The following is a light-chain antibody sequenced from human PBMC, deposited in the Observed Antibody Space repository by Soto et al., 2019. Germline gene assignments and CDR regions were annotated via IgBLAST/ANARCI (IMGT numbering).Light chain of an antibody. J-gene: IGLJ2*01. Sequence: QSALTQPPSASGSPGQSVTISCAGTGSDIAVYDFVSWYQQHPDKDPKLIIYEVYKRPSGVPDRFSASKSGNTASLTVSGLQAEDESDYYCSSFAGDNTLVFGGGTKLTVL. V-gene: IGLV2-8*01. CDR3: SSFAGDNTLV. CDR2: EVY. CDR1: GSDIAVYDF.